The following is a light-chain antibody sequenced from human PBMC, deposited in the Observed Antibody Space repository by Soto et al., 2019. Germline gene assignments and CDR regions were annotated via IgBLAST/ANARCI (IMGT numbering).Light chain of an antibody. J-gene: IGKJ1*01. V-gene: IGKV3-20*01. CDR2: GAS. CDR1: QSVSSSY. Sequence: EIVLTQSPGTLSLSPGERATLSCRASQSVSSSYLAWYQQKHGQAPRLLIYGASSRATGIPDRFSGSGSGTYFTLTISRLEPEDFAVYYCQQYGSSAGWTFGQGTKVEIK. CDR3: QQYGSSAGWT.